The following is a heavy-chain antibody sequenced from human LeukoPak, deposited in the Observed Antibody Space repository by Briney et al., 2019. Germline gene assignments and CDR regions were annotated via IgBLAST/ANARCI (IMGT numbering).Heavy chain of an antibody. J-gene: IGHJ4*02. CDR3: ARGFGYEHHY. D-gene: IGHD5-12*01. CDR1: GGPISSYY. V-gene: IGHV4-59*08. Sequence: WETLSLTCSVSGGPISSYYWRWIRQPRGRGLEWIGYIYYSGNTNYNPSLKSRVTISVDTSKNQFPLKLSSVTAADTAVYYCARGFGYEHHYWGQGTLVTVSS. CDR2: IYYSGNT.